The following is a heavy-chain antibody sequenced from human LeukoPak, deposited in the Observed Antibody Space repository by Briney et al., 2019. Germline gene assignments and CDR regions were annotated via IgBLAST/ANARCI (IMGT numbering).Heavy chain of an antibody. CDR2: IYYGGTT. Sequence: SETLSLTCTVSGGSISSSYYWGWLRQPPGKGLEWIASIYYGGTTYYNPSRKSRVPISVDTSNTHFSLNLRYVPAADTAIHLCARDAPRRITMLRGALNWFDSWGQGTLVSVPS. J-gene: IGHJ5*01. D-gene: IGHD3-10*01. CDR3: ARDAPRRITMLRGALNWFDS. CDR1: GGSISSSYY. V-gene: IGHV4-39*02.